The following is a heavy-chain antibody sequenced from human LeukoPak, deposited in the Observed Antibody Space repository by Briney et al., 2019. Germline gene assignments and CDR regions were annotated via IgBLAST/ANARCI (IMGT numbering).Heavy chain of an antibody. Sequence: GESLKISCKGSGYTLTDYFMHWVRQARGQGLEWMGWINPNSGATSYAQKFQGRVTMTRDTSISTAYMELSRLRSDDTAVYYCARDNSLMVYDYWGQGSLVTVSS. CDR1: GYTLTDYF. V-gene: IGHV1-2*02. J-gene: IGHJ4*02. D-gene: IGHD2-8*01. CDR3: ARDNSLMVYDY. CDR2: INPNSGAT.